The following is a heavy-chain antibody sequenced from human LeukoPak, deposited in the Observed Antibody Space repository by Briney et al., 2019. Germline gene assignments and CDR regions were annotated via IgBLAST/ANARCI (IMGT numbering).Heavy chain of an antibody. Sequence: GGSLRLSCAASGFTFSSYAMSWVRQAPGKGLEWVSAISGSGGSTYYADSVKGRFTISRDNSKNTLYLQMNSLRAEDTAVYYCAKARDGGLQLWSQFDYWGQGTLVTVSS. V-gene: IGHV3-23*01. CDR3: AKARDGGLQLWSQFDY. CDR1: GFTFSSYA. CDR2: ISGSGGST. D-gene: IGHD5-24*01. J-gene: IGHJ4*02.